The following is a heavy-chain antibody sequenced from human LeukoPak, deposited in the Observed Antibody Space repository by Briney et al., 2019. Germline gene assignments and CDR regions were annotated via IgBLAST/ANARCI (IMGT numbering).Heavy chain of an antibody. CDR2: VFDGKTT. CDR3: ASGAWATRLHS. V-gene: IGHV4-34*12. CDR1: GESLNYYY. Sequence: SETLSPTCAVYGESLNYYYWSWIRQSPEKGLEWIGEVFDGKTTNYNPSLKSRVTISAVTSSNQFSLNLKSVTAADTAVYYCASGAWATRLHSWAQGTLVIVSS. J-gene: IGHJ4*02. D-gene: IGHD5-24*01.